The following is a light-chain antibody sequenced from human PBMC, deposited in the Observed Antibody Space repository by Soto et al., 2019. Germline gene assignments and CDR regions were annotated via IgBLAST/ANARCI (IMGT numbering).Light chain of an antibody. CDR1: QGIGSL. CDR3: QHRHSYPIT. J-gene: IGKJ5*01. Sequence: DIQLTQSPSFLSASVGDRVTLTCRASQGIGSLLAWYQQEPGKAPKLLIHTASTLQSGVPSRFSGSGSGTELNLTISRLQPEDFATYYCQHRHSYPITFGQGTRLEIK. CDR2: TAS. V-gene: IGKV1-9*01.